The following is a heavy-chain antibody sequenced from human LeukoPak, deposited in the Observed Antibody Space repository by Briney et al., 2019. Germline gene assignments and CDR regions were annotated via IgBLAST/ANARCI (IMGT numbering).Heavy chain of an antibody. V-gene: IGHV4-38-2*02. CDR3: ARDSSYDSSDYLDLYFDY. D-gene: IGHD3-22*01. CDR1: GYSISSGYY. CDR2: IYHSGST. J-gene: IGHJ4*02. Sequence: SETLSLTCTVSGYSISSGYYWGWIRQPPGKGLEWIGSIYHSGSTYYNPSLKSRVTISVDTSKNQFSLKLSSVTAADTAVYYCARDSSYDSSDYLDLYFDYWGQGTLVTVSS.